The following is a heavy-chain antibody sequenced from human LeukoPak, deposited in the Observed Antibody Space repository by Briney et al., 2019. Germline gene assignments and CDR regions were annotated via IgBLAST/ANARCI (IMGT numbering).Heavy chain of an antibody. CDR2: ISGSGGST. V-gene: IGHV3-23*01. CDR1: GFTVSSNS. Sequence: GGSLRLSCTVSGFTVSSNSMSWVRQAPGKGLEWVSAISGSGGSTYYADSVKGRFTISRDNSKNTLYLQMNSLRAEDTAVYYCAKAGTSGYWGQGTLVTVSS. D-gene: IGHD1-1*01. J-gene: IGHJ4*02. CDR3: AKAGTSGY.